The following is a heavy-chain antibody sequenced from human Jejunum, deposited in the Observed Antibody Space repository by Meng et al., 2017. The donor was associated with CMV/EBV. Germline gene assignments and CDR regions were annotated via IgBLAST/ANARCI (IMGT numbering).Heavy chain of an antibody. D-gene: IGHD1-26*01. J-gene: IGHJ4*02. Sequence: SRNTFSGYYMNWVRQAPGRGLELMGRINPNSGGANYAQKFQGRVTMTRDTSISTVYMELSGLGSEDTAIYYCTRTVVGPGDDYFDYWGQGSLVTVSS. CDR1: RNTFSGYY. V-gene: IGHV1-2*06. CDR3: TRTVVGPGDDYFDY. CDR2: INPNSGGA.